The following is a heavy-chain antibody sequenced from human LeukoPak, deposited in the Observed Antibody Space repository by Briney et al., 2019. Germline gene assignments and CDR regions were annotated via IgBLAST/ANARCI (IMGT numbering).Heavy chain of an antibody. CDR1: GFTFSSYA. Sequence: GGSLRLSCAASGFTFSSYAMSWVRQAPGKGLEWVSAISGSGGSTYYADSVKGRFTISRDNAKNSLYLQLNSLRAEDTAVYYCAKASAMIVVVSKYFDYWGQGTLVTVSS. CDR3: AKASAMIVVVSKYFDY. D-gene: IGHD3-22*01. J-gene: IGHJ4*02. V-gene: IGHV3-23*01. CDR2: ISGSGGST.